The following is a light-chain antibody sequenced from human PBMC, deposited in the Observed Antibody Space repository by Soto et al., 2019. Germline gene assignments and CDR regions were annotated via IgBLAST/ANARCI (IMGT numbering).Light chain of an antibody. Sequence: QSALTQPPSASGSPGQSVAISCTGTSSDVGAYKYVSWYQRYPGKARKLMIYEVSKRPSGVPDRFSGSKSGNTASLTVSGLQAEDEADYYCTSYAGSNIWVFGGGTKLTVL. CDR2: EVS. CDR1: SSDVGAYKY. J-gene: IGLJ3*02. V-gene: IGLV2-8*01. CDR3: TSYAGSNIWV.